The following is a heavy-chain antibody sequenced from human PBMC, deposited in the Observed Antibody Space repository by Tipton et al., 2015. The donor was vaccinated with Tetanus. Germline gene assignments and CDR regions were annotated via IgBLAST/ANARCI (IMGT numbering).Heavy chain of an antibody. Sequence: TLSLTCNVSGGSILSGEYYWTWIRRHPGKGLEWIGSIHHSGDTHYHPSLKSRVTLSVDTSENQFSLKLNSVTAADTAVYYCAREPGFSYGFKYWGQGALVTVSS. CDR1: GGSILSGEYY. J-gene: IGHJ4*02. CDR3: AREPGFSYGFKY. V-gene: IGHV4-31*03. CDR2: IHHSGDT. D-gene: IGHD5-18*01.